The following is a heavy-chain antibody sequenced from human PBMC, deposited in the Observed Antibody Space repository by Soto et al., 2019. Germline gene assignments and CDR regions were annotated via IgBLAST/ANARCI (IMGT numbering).Heavy chain of an antibody. CDR2: ISAYNGNT. J-gene: IGHJ4*02. V-gene: IGHV1-18*04. D-gene: IGHD1-26*01. CDR3: ARTNSGSDSRDY. Sequence: QVQLVQSGAEVKKHGASVKVSCKASGYTFTSYGISWVRQAPGQGLEWMRWISAYNGNTNYAQKLQGRVTMTTDTSTSTVYMELRSLRSDYTAVYYCARTNSGSDSRDYWGQGTLVTVSS. CDR1: GYTFTSYG.